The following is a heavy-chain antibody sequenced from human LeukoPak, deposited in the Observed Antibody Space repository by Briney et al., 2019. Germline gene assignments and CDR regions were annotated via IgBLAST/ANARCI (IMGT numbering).Heavy chain of an antibody. CDR3: AKGGAEPYFDY. V-gene: IGHV3-9*03. D-gene: IGHD1-14*01. J-gene: IGHJ4*02. CDR2: ISWNSGSI. Sequence: PGGSLRLSCAASGFTFDDYAMHWLRQAPGKGLEWVSGISWNSGSIGYADSVKGLFTISRDNAKNSLYLQMNSLRAEDMALYYCAKGGAEPYFDYWGQGTLVTVSS. CDR1: GFTFDDYA.